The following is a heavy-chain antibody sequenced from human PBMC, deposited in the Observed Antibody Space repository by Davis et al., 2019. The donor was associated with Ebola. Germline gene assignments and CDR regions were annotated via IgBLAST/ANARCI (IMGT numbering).Heavy chain of an antibody. D-gene: IGHD2-15*01. CDR1: GYTFTGYY. J-gene: IGHJ3*02. CDR2: IIPIFGTA. Sequence: SVKVSCKASGYTFTGYYMHWVRQAPGQGLEWMGGIIPIFGTANYAQKFQGRVTITADESTSTAYMELSSLRSEDTAVYYCARVGGYCSGGSCYHDAFDIWGQGTMVTVSS. CDR3: ARVGGYCSGGSCYHDAFDI. V-gene: IGHV1-69*13.